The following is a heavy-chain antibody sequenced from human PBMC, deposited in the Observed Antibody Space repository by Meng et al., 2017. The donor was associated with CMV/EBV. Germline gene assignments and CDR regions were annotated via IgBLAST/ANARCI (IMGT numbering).Heavy chain of an antibody. D-gene: IGHD6-6*01. J-gene: IGHJ6*02. Sequence: GGSLRLSCAASGFTFSSYEMNWVRQAPGKGLEWVSYISISGGTIYYADSVKGRFTISRDNAKDSLYLQMNSLRAEDTAVYYCARDLLAARRGYYYVLDVWGQGTTVTVSS. V-gene: IGHV3-48*03. CDR3: ARDLLAARRGYYYVLDV. CDR2: ISISGGTI. CDR1: GFTFSSYE.